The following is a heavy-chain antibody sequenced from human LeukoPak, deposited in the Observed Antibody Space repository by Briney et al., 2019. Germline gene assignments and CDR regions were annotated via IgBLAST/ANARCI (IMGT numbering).Heavy chain of an antibody. Sequence: SETLSLTCTVSGGSISTYYWSWIRQPPGKGLEWIGYSHYSGSTNYNPSLKSRVTISVDTSKNQFSLRLSSVTAADTAVYYCASPSSSWSADDYWGQGTLVTVSS. CDR2: SHYSGST. V-gene: IGHV4-59*01. CDR3: ASPSSSWSADDY. J-gene: IGHJ4*02. CDR1: GGSISTYY. D-gene: IGHD6-13*01.